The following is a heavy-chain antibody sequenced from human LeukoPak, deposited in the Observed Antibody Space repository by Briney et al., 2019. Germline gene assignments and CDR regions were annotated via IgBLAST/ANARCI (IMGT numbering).Heavy chain of an antibody. D-gene: IGHD2-15*01. CDR2: ITSGSTYK. Sequence: GGSLRLSCAASGFTFSNFAMHWVRQAPGKGLEWVSSITSGSTYKYYADSVKGRFTVSRDNADNSLYLQMNSLRADDTAVYYCAKHGGWDYCNRGSCYYDYWGQGTLVTVSS. V-gene: IGHV3-21*01. CDR1: GFTFSNFA. J-gene: IGHJ4*02. CDR3: AKHGGWDYCNRGSCYYDY.